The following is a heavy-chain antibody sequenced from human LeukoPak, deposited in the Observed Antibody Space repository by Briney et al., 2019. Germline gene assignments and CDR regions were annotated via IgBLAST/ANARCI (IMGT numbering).Heavy chain of an antibody. CDR2: ISGSGGST. Sequence: GGSLRLSCAASGFTFSSYAMSWVRQAPGKGLDWVSAISGSGGSTYYADSVKGRFTISRDNSKNTLYLQMNSLRAENTAVYYCAKEELIAVAGNAQYYFDYWGQGTLVTVSS. D-gene: IGHD6-19*01. J-gene: IGHJ4*02. CDR1: GFTFSSYA. V-gene: IGHV3-23*01. CDR3: AKEELIAVAGNAQYYFDY.